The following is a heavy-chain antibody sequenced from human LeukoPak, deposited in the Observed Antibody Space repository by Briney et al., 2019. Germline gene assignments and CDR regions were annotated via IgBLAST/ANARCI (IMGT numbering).Heavy chain of an antibody. CDR1: GFTFDDYA. Sequence: GGSLRLSCAASGFTFDDYAMHWVRQAPGKGLEWVSGISWNSGSIGYADSVKGRFTISRDNAKNSLYLQMNSLRAEDTAVYYCASRYYDYVWGSSPFDYWGQGTLVTVSS. V-gene: IGHV3-9*01. D-gene: IGHD3-16*01. CDR3: ASRYYDYVWGSSPFDY. J-gene: IGHJ4*02. CDR2: ISWNSGSI.